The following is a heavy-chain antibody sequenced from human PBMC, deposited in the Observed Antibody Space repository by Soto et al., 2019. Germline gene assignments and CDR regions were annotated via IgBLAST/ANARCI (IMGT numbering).Heavy chain of an antibody. CDR3: ARKGGYCSGGSCYPRWFDP. D-gene: IGHD2-15*01. CDR1: GGSFSGYY. Sequence: QVQLQQWGAGLLKPSETLSLTCAVYGGSFSGYYWSWIRQPPGKGLEWIGEINHSGSTNYNPSLKSRVPISVEPSKNQSTRKLSSVTAADTAVYYCARKGGYCSGGSCYPRWFDPWGQGTLVTVSS. J-gene: IGHJ5*02. CDR2: INHSGST. V-gene: IGHV4-34*01.